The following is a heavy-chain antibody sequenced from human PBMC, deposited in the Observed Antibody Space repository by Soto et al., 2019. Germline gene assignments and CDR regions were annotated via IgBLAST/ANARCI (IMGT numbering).Heavy chain of an antibody. CDR1: GGTFSSYA. CDR3: ARDMWIAVAGPTPFDP. CDR2: IIPIFGTA. J-gene: IGHJ5*02. D-gene: IGHD6-19*01. Sequence: GASVKVSCKASGGTFSSYAISWVRQAPGQGLEWMGGIIPIFGTANYAQKFQGRVTITADESTSTAYMELSSLRSEDTAVYYCARDMWIAVAGPTPFDPWGQGTLVTVSS. V-gene: IGHV1-69*13.